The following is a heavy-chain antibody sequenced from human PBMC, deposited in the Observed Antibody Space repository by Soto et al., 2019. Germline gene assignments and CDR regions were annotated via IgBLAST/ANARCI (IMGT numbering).Heavy chain of an antibody. CDR1: GDTFTNYY. D-gene: IGHD2-21*02. CDR3: ARGGHVVVVTAAFDY. CDR2: VNPSGGHT. J-gene: IGHJ4*02. Sequence: QVQLMQSGAEAKKPGASVKVSCKASGDTFTNYYIHWVRQAPGQGLEWMGTVNPSGGHTTYSQNFLGRVTMTRDTSTSTLYMELTSLTSDDTAVYYCARGGHVVVVTAAFDYWGQGTLVTASS. V-gene: IGHV1-46*01.